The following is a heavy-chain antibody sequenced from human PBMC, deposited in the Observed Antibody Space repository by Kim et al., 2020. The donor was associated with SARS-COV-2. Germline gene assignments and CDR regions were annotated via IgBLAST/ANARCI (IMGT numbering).Heavy chain of an antibody. CDR2: ISANSRYK. J-gene: IGHJ6*02. V-gene: IGHV3-21*01. CDR1: GFSLNYYS. CDR3: ARDQGDSGGGPHLNGMIV. D-gene: IGHD2-15*01. Sequence: GGSLRLSCAASGFSLNYYSLNWVRQAPGKGLEWVASISANSRYKNYGDSVEGRFTISRDNAKNSVFLEMSSLRAEDTAVYYCARDQGDSGGGPHLNGMIVWGQGTPVTVSS.